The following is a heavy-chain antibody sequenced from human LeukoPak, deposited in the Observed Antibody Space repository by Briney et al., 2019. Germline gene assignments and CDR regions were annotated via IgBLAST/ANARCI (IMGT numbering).Heavy chain of an antibody. CDR2: IIPIFGTA. CDR1: GYTFTSYG. D-gene: IGHD1-26*01. V-gene: IGHV1-69*13. Sequence: GASVKVSCKASGYTFTSYGISWVRQAPGQGLEWMGGIIPIFGTANYAQKFQGRVTITADESTSTAYMELSSLRSEDTAVYYCAREVGATKGGLYYYYYMDVWGKGTTVTVSS. CDR3: AREVGATKGGLYYYYYMDV. J-gene: IGHJ6*03.